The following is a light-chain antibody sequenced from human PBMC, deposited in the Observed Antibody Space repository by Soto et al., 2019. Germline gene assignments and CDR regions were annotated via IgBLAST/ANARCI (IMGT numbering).Light chain of an antibody. Sequence: EIVFTQSPGTLSLSRGERATLSCRASQYINTRLSWYHHRPGQAPSLLIYQTSIRAAGIPARFSGSGSGTDFTPTISNMQYADSASYYCQHHTDSPPTFGQGTQVDIK. CDR2: QTS. CDR1: QYINTR. CDR3: QHHTDSPPT. V-gene: IGKV3D-15*03. J-gene: IGKJ1*01.